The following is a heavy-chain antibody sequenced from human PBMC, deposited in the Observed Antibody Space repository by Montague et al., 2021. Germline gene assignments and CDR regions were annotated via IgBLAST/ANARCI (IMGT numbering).Heavy chain of an antibody. D-gene: IGHD6-19*01. CDR3: ARSLTSGLLAEYFHH. V-gene: IGHV3-30-3*01. Sequence: SGRLSFSSSFFPFRSYAMHWVRQAPGKGLEWVAVISYDGSNKYYADSVKGRFTISRDNSKNTLYLQMNSLRAEDTAVYYCARSLTSGLLAEYFHHWGQGTLVTVSS. CDR2: ISYDGSNK. J-gene: IGHJ1*01. CDR1: FFPFRSYA.